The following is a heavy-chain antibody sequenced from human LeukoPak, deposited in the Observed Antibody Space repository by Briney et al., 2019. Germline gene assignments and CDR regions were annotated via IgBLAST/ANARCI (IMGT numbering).Heavy chain of an antibody. J-gene: IGHJ4*02. CDR1: GGSISSGDYY. CDR2: IYYSGST. CDR3: ARGGSGSYYPTYYFDY. D-gene: IGHD3-10*01. Sequence: SETLSLTCTVSGGSISSGDYYWSWIRQPPGKGLEWIGYIYYSGSTYYNPSLKSRVTISVDTSKNQFSLKLSSVTAADTAVYYCARGGSGSYYPTYYFDYWGQGTLVTVSS. V-gene: IGHV4-30-4*08.